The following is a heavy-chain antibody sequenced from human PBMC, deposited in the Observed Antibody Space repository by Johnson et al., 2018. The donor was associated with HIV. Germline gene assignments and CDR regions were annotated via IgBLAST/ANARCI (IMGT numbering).Heavy chain of an antibody. CDR1: GFRFDNYD. V-gene: IGHV3-7*01. Sequence: VQLVESGGGLAKPAWSPRLSCAASGFRFDNYDMTWVRRAPGKGLEWVANIKQDGSAKYYVDSVKGRFTISRDNAKNSLYLQMSSLREDDTAMYYCARWWHSSGRCDVFDIWGQGTMVTVSS. D-gene: IGHD6-19*01. J-gene: IGHJ3*02. CDR3: ARWWHSSGRCDVFDI. CDR2: IKQDGSAK.